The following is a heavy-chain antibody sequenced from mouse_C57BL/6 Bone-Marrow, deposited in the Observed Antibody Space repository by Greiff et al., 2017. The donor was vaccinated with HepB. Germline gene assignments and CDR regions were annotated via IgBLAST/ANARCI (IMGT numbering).Heavy chain of an antibody. CDR3: AREGIYDGYYPYAMDY. J-gene: IGHJ4*01. CDR1: GFTFSDYY. CDR2: INYDGSST. Sequence: EVKLMESEGGLVQPGSSMKLSCTASGFTFSDYYMAWVRQVPEKGLEWVANINYDGSSTYYLDSLKSRFIISRDNAKNILYLQMSSLKSEDTATYYWAREGIYDGYYPYAMDYWGQGTSVTVSS. V-gene: IGHV5-16*01. D-gene: IGHD2-3*01.